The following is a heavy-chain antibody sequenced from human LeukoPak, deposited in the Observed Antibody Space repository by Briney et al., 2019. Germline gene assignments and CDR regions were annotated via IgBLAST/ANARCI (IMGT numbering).Heavy chain of an antibody. CDR3: ARVVRNYYDSSGYYYIDY. Sequence: SETLSLTCTVSGVSISSDDYFWGWIRQSPGKGLEWIASVSYSGTVYYNPSLESRVTISLDTSKNQFSLKLSSVTAADTAVYYCARVVRNYYDSSGYYYIDYWGQGTLVTVSS. D-gene: IGHD3-22*01. CDR2: VSYSGTV. V-gene: IGHV4-39*07. CDR1: GVSISSDDYF. J-gene: IGHJ4*02.